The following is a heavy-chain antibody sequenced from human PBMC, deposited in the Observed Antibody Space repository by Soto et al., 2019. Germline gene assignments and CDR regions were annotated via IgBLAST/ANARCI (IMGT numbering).Heavy chain of an antibody. V-gene: IGHV3-48*04. CDR3: ARDGHMVRGVVVYYYGMDV. J-gene: IGHJ6*02. CDR2: ISSSSTI. Sequence: GGSLRLSCAASGFTFSSYSMNWVRQAPGKGLEWVSYISSSSTIYYADSVKGRFTISRDNAKNSLYLQMNSLRAEDTAVYYCARDGHMVRGVVVYYYGMDVWGQGTTVTVSS. CDR1: GFTFSSYS. D-gene: IGHD3-10*01.